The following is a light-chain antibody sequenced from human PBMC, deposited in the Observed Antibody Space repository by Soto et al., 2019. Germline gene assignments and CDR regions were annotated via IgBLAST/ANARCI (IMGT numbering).Light chain of an antibody. CDR3: QQYNKWSSIS. CDR2: GSS. V-gene: IGKV3-15*01. Sequence: EIVMTQSPATLPVSPGERATLSCRASQSVGSNLAWFQQKPGQAPRLLIYGSSNRATGVPARFSGSGSGTDFTLTISRLEPEDFAVYHCQQYNKWSSISFGQGTRLEIK. CDR1: QSVGSN. J-gene: IGKJ5*01.